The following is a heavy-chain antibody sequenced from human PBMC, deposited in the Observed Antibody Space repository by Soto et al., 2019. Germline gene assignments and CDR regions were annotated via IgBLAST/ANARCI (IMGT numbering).Heavy chain of an antibody. Sequence: GGSLRLSCGASGFSFTPYGMNWVRQAPGKGLEWVSYISTGSGTIYYADSVKGRLTISRDNHKNSLYLQMNSLRDEDTAVYYCARGFYYYGSGFSYYFDHWGHGTLVTVSS. CDR3: ARGFYYYGSGFSYYFDH. CDR2: ISTGSGTI. CDR1: GFSFTPYG. J-gene: IGHJ4*01. D-gene: IGHD3-22*01. V-gene: IGHV3-48*02.